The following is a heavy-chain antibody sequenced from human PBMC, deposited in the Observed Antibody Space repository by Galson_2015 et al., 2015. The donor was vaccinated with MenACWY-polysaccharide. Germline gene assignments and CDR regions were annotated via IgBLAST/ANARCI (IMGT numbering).Heavy chain of an antibody. CDR2: IGGSGGST. Sequence: SLRLSCAASGFTFSNYAMSWVRQAPGKGLEWVSSIGGSGGSTYYEDSVKGRFTISRDNSKNTLYLQMNSLRAEDTAVYYCAKRSERYYYDTSGYYPFDYWGQGTLATVSS. CDR3: AKRSERYYYDTSGYYPFDY. J-gene: IGHJ4*02. D-gene: IGHD3-22*01. CDR1: GFTFSNYA. V-gene: IGHV3-23*01.